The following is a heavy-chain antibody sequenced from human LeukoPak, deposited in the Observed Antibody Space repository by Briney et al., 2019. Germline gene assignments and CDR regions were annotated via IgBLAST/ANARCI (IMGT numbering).Heavy chain of an antibody. Sequence: GASVKVSCKASGYTFANYDIMWVRQATGQGPEWMGWMNSNSGNTGYAQKFQGRVTMTRDTSINTAYMELHSLTSEDTAVYYCARGRGGTVDRGYLDYWGQGTLVTVSS. CDR2: MNSNSGNT. D-gene: IGHD3-10*01. CDR1: GYTFANYD. CDR3: ARGRGGTVDRGYLDY. J-gene: IGHJ4*02. V-gene: IGHV1-8*01.